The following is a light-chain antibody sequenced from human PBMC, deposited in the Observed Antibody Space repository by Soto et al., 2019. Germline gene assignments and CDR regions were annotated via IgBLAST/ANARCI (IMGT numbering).Light chain of an antibody. CDR3: QQYGSYSPWT. V-gene: IGKV1-5*03. CDR1: QSIGSW. J-gene: IGKJ1*01. CDR2: KAS. Sequence: DIPMTQSPSTLSASVGDRVTITCRASQSIGSWLAWYQQKPGKAPKLLIYKASSLESGVPSRFSGSGSGTEFTLTLSSLQADDFASYYCQQYGSYSPWTFGQGTKVEIK.